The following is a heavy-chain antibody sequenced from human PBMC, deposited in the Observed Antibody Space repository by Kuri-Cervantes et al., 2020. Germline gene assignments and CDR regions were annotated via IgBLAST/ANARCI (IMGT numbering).Heavy chain of an antibody. V-gene: IGHV3-53*01. Sequence: GGSLRLSCAASGFTVSSNYMSWVRQAPGKGLEWVSVIYSGGSTYYADSVKGRFTISRDNAKNSLYQQMNSLRAEDTAVYYCARGFEYLPHFYGMDVWGQGTTVTVSS. J-gene: IGHJ6*02. CDR3: ARGFEYLPHFYGMDV. CDR1: GFTVSSNY. D-gene: IGHD3-10*01. CDR2: IYSGGST.